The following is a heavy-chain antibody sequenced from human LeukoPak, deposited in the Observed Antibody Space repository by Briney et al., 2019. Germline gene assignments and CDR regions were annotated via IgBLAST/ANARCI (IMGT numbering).Heavy chain of an antibody. J-gene: IGHJ3*02. CDR2: INAGNGNT. Sequence: RWASVKVSCTASGYTSTSYAMRWVRQAPGQRLEWMGWINAGNGNTKYSQKFQGRVTITRDTSASTAYMELSSLRSEDTAVYYCARYQLLLDAFDIWGQGTMVTVSS. CDR3: ARYQLLLDAFDI. V-gene: IGHV1-3*01. D-gene: IGHD2-2*01. CDR1: GYTSTSYA.